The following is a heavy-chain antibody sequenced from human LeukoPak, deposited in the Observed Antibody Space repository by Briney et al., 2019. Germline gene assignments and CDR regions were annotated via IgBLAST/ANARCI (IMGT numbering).Heavy chain of an antibody. V-gene: IGHV1-2*02. J-gene: IGHJ4*02. CDR2: INPNSGGT. Sequence: ASVKVSCKASGYTFTGYYIHWVRQAPGQGLEWMGWINPNSGGTNYAQKFQGRVTMTRDTSISTAYMELSRLTSDDTAVYYCARDAIVRDYSNSDYWGQGTMVTVSS. CDR1: GYTFTGYY. CDR3: ARDAIVRDYSNSDY. D-gene: IGHD4-11*01.